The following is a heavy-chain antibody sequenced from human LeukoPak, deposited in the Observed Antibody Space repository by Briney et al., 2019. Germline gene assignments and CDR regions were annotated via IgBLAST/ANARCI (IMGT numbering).Heavy chain of an antibody. Sequence: PGGSLRLSCAASGFTFSDYYMSWIRQAPGKGLEWLTFIQYDGNNKNYADSVKGRFTISRDNPKNTLYLQLNSLRTEDTAVYYCARDYYNNYDVGFWGQGTLVTVSS. CDR3: ARDYYNNYDVGF. J-gene: IGHJ4*02. CDR1: GFTFSDYY. D-gene: IGHD4-11*01. CDR2: IQYDGNNK. V-gene: IGHV3-30*03.